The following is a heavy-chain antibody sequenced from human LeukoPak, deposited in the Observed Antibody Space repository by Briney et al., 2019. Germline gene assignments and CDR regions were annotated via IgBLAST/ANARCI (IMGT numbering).Heavy chain of an antibody. CDR1: GFSLSGYW. V-gene: IGHV3-74*01. Sequence: GRSLRLSCAASGFSLSGYWMHWVRQVPGKGLVWVSRMSSEGSGTTYADSVKGRFTISRDNAKNTLYLQMNSLRAEDAAVYYCTRVQTGRSGLMDVWGRGTTVTVS. CDR2: MSSEGSGT. CDR3: TRVQTGRSGLMDV. D-gene: IGHD2-8*02. J-gene: IGHJ6*02.